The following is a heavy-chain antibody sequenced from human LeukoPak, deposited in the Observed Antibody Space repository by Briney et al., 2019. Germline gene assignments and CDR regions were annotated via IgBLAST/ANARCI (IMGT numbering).Heavy chain of an antibody. J-gene: IGHJ4*02. CDR3: ARSSRSGLVNYFDY. D-gene: IGHD3-3*01. V-gene: IGHV7-4-1*02. Sequence: ASVKVSCKASGYSFTNYAMNWVRQAPGQGLEWMGWINTNTGNPTYAQGFTGRFVFSLDTSVSTAYLQISSLKAEDTAVYHCARSSRSGLVNYFDYWGQGTLVTVSS. CDR1: GYSFTNYA. CDR2: INTNTGNP.